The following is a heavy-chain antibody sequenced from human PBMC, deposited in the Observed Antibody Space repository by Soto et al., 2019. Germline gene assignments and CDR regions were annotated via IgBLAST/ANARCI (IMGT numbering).Heavy chain of an antibody. Sequence: QVQLVQSGAEVKKPGASVKVSCKASGYTFTSYDINWVRQATGQGLEWMGWMNPNTGNTDYAQKFQGRITMTRNTSNSTAYVEVSSLSSEDTVVYYCARSHLIGGQSMAYWGQGTLVTVSS. CDR2: MNPNTGNT. CDR3: ARSHLIGGQSMAY. CDR1: GYTFTSYD. D-gene: IGHD3-16*01. V-gene: IGHV1-8*01. J-gene: IGHJ4*02.